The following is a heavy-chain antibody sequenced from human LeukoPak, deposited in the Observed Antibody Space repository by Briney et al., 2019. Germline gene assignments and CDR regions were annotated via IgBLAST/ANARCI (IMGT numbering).Heavy chain of an antibody. CDR3: ARDREWFGELFLEY. Sequence: GGSLRLSCAVSGFTYSSYSMIWVPQAPGEELEWVSYVSSSSSTIYYADSVKGRFTISRDNAKNSLYLQMNSLRAEDTAVYYCARDREWFGELFLEYWGQGTLVTVSS. CDR1: GFTYSSYS. D-gene: IGHD3-10*01. CDR2: VSSSSSTI. J-gene: IGHJ4*02. V-gene: IGHV3-48*01.